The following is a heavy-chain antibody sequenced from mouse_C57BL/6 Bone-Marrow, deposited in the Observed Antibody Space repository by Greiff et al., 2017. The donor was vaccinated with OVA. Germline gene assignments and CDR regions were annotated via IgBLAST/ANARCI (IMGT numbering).Heavy chain of an antibody. CDR2: IAPENGDT. J-gene: IGHJ3*01. D-gene: IGHD2-5*01. V-gene: IGHV14-4*01. Sequence: EVQLKESGAELVRPGASVKLSCTASGFNIKDYYMHWVKQRPEQGLEWIGWIAPENGDTEYASKFQGKATMTADTSSNTAYLQLSSLTSADTSDSSCAPYYSNERFAYWGQGTLVTVSA. CDR1: GFNIKDYY. CDR3: APYYSNERFAY.